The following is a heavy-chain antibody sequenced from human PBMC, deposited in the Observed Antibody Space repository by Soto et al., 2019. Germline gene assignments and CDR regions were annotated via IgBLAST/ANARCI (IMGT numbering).Heavy chain of an antibody. J-gene: IGHJ4*02. CDR3: ARDRSGFPFDY. V-gene: IGHV1-46*01. CDR1: GYTFTSYY. D-gene: IGHD3-10*01. Sequence: ASVKVSCKASGYTFTSYYMHWVRQAPGQGLEWTGIINPSGGSTSYAQKFQGRVTMTRDTSTSTVYMELSSLRSEDTAVYYCARDRSGFPFDYWGQGTLVTVSS. CDR2: INPSGGST.